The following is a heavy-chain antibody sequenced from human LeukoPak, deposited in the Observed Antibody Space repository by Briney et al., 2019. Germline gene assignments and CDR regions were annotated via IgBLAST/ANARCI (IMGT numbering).Heavy chain of an antibody. CDR3: ARDGGDSSGYPFDY. CDR1: GGSISSGGYY. J-gene: IGHJ4*02. V-gene: IGHV4-31*03. CDR2: IYYSGST. D-gene: IGHD3-22*01. Sequence: SQTLSPTCTVSGGSISSGGYYWSWIRQHPGKGLEWIGYIYYSGSTYYNPSLKSRVTISVDTSKNQFSLKLSSVTAADTAVYYCARDGGDSSGYPFDYWGQGTLVTVSS.